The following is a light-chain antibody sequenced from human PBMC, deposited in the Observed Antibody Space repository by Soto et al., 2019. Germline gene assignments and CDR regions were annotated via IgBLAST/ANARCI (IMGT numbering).Light chain of an antibody. J-gene: IGKJ4*01. CDR2: DAS. Sequence: EIVLTQSLATLSLSPGETASLSCRASQSIRSFLAWYQHKPGQAPRLLIYDASNRATGIPARFSGSGSGTDFTLTISSLEPEDFAVYYCQQRSNWPPALSFGGGTKVEI. CDR3: QQRSNWPPALS. CDR1: QSIRSF. V-gene: IGKV3-11*01.